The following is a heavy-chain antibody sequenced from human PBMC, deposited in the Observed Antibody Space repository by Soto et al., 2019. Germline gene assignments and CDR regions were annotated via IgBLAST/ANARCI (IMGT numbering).Heavy chain of an antibody. Sequence: ASVKVSCKASGYTFTSYYMHWVRQAPGQGLEWMGIINPSGGSTSYAQKFQGRVTMTRDTSTSTVYMELSSLRSEDTAVYYCTEGASSDYYGMDVWGQGTTVTVSS. D-gene: IGHD2-15*01. CDR2: INPSGGST. V-gene: IGHV1-46*01. J-gene: IGHJ6*02. CDR3: TEGASSDYYGMDV. CDR1: GYTFTSYY.